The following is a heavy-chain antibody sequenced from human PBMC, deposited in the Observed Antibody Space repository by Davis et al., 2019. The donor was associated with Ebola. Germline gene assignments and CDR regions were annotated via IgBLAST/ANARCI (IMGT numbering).Heavy chain of an antibody. V-gene: IGHV4-59*01. CDR3: ARDSSGRYGDSLDI. CDR1: GGSISSYY. J-gene: IGHJ3*02. D-gene: IGHD4-17*01. Sequence: MPSETLSLTCTVSGGSISSYYWSWIRQPPGKGLEWIGYIYYSGSTNYNPSLKSRVTISVDTSKNQFSLKLSSVTAADTAVYYCARDSSGRYGDSLDIWGQGTMVTVSS. CDR2: IYYSGST.